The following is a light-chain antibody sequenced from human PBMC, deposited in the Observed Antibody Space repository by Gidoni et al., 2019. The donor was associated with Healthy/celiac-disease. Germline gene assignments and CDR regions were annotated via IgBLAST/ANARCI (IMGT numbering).Light chain of an antibody. CDR2: AAS. CDR3: QQSYSTPST. J-gene: IGKJ1*01. Sequence: DIQMTQSPSSLSASVGDRVTITCRASQSISSYLNWYQQKPGKAPKLLIYAASSLQSGVPSRFSGSGSGTDFTLTISSLQPEVFATFYCQQSYSTPSTFGQGTKVEIK. V-gene: IGKV1-39*01. CDR1: QSISSY.